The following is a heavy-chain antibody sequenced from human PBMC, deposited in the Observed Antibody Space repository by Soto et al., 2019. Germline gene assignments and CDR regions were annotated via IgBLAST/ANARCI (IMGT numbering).Heavy chain of an antibody. J-gene: IGHJ6*02. Sequence: ASXXVSCXXSXXTFSSYAISWVRQAPGQGLEWMGGIIPIFGTANYAQKFQGRVTITADKSTSTAYMELSSLRSEDTAVYYCASIVAELPYYYYGMDVWGQGTTVTVSS. CDR1: XXTFSSYA. D-gene: IGHD5-12*01. CDR2: IIPIFGTA. V-gene: IGHV1-69*06. CDR3: ASIVAELPYYYYGMDV.